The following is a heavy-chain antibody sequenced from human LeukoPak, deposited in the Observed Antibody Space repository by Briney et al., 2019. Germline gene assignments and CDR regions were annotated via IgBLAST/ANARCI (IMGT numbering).Heavy chain of an antibody. CDR1: GYSFTSYD. D-gene: IGHD1-20*01. CDR2: ISAYNGNT. J-gene: IGHJ4*02. V-gene: IGHV1-18*01. CDR3: AREITDYFDY. Sequence: TSVKVSCKASGYSFTSYDLNWVRQTTGQGLEWMGWISAYNGNTNYAQKLQGRVTMTTDTSTSTAYMELRSLRSDDTAVYYCAREITDYFDYWGQGTLVTVSS.